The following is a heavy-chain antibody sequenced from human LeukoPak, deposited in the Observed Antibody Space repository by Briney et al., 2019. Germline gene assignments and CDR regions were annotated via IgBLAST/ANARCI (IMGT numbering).Heavy chain of an antibody. D-gene: IGHD3-22*01. CDR2: TNHSGST. J-gene: IGHJ3*02. CDR3: ARYGDSSGRRAFDI. Sequence: SETLSLTCAVYGGSLSGHYWSWIRQPPGKGREWIGETNHSGSTNHNPSLKSRVTIPVDTSKNQFSLKLSSVTAAGAAVYYCARYGDSSGRRAFDIWGQGTMVTVSS. V-gene: IGHV4-34*01. CDR1: GGSLSGHY.